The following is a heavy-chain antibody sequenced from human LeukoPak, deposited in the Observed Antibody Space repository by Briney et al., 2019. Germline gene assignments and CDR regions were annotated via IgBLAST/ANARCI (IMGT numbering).Heavy chain of an antibody. V-gene: IGHV3-30-3*01. CDR3: AREGQWDHYYYYGMDV. CDR1: GFTFSSYA. J-gene: IGHJ6*02. CDR2: ISYDGSNK. Sequence: PGGSLRLSCAASGFTFSSYAMHWVRQAPGKGLEWVAVISYDGSNKYYADSVKGRFTISRDNSKNTLYLQMNSLRAEDTAVYYCAREGQWDHYYYYGMDVWGQGTTVTVSS. D-gene: IGHD1-26*01.